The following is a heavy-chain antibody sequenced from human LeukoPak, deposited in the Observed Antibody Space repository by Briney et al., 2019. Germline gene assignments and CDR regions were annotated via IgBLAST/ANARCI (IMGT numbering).Heavy chain of an antibody. J-gene: IGHJ4*02. CDR2: ISSSSSTI. CDR1: GFTFSSNS. V-gene: IGHV3-48*01. Sequence: PGGSLRLSCAASGFTFSSNSMNSVRQAPGKGLEWVSYISSSSSTIYYADSVKGRFTISRDNAKNSLYLQMNSLRAEDTAVYYCATDRYSTFDYWGQGILVTVSS. CDR3: ATDRYSTFDY. D-gene: IGHD6-13*01.